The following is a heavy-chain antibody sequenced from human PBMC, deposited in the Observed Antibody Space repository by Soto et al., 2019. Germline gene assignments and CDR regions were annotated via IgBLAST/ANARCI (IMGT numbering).Heavy chain of an antibody. V-gene: IGHV4-59*01. CDR1: GGSISSYY. Sequence: SETLSLTCTVSGGSISSYYWSWIRQPPGKGLERIGYIYYSGSTNYNPSLKSRVTISVDTSKNQFSLKLSSVTAADTAVYYCARVWSVGQWLVSDYFDYWGQGTLVTVSS. D-gene: IGHD6-19*01. CDR3: ARVWSVGQWLVSDYFDY. CDR2: IYYSGST. J-gene: IGHJ4*02.